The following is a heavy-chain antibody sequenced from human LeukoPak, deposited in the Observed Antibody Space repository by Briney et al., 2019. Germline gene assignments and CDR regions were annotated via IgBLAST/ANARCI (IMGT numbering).Heavy chain of an antibody. J-gene: IGHJ4*02. CDR1: GFTFSSYG. V-gene: IGHV3-30*18. Sequence: TGGSLRLSCAASGFTFSSYGMHWVHQAPGKGLEWVAVISYDGSNKYYADSVKGRFTISRDNSKNTLYLQMNSLRAEDTAVYYCAKASGSSGWSHYFDYWGQGTLVTVSS. CDR2: ISYDGSNK. CDR3: AKASGSSGWSHYFDY. D-gene: IGHD6-19*01.